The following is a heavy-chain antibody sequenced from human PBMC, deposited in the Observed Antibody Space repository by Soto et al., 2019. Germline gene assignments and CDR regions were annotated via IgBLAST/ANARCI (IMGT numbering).Heavy chain of an antibody. CDR2: IYHSGST. J-gene: IGHJ4*02. V-gene: IGHV4-30-2*01. CDR1: GGSISSGGYS. CDR3: ARDKITGLFDY. D-gene: IGHD2-8*02. Sequence: SETLSLTCTVSGGSISSGGYSWSWIRQPPGKGLEWIGYIYHSGSTYYNPSLKSRLIISVNTSKNQFSLKLTSVTAADTAVYYCARDKITGLFDYWGQGTLVTVSS.